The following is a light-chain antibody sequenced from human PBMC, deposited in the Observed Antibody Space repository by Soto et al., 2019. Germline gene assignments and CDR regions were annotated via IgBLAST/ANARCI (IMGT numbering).Light chain of an antibody. CDR3: QQSYNRPLT. Sequence: DIQRTQSPSSLSASVGDRVTITCRASQSVSTFVSWFQLKPGKAPQPLIYAASSLQTGVPSRFSGSGSGTDFTLIISSLQPEDFATYYCQQSYNRPLTFGGGTKVDIK. CDR2: AAS. V-gene: IGKV1-39*01. CDR1: QSVSTF. J-gene: IGKJ4*01.